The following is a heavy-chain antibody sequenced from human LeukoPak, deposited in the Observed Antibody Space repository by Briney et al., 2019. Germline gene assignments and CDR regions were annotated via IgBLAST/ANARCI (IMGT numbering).Heavy chain of an antibody. Sequence: GASVKVSCKASGYTFTGYDMHWVRQAPGQGLEWMAWINPNRGSTNYAQKFQGRVTMSRDTSISTAYMELSRLRSDDTAVYYCARDRQRGPAATRFDYWGQGTLVTVSS. D-gene: IGHD2-2*01. V-gene: IGHV1-2*02. CDR2: INPNRGST. J-gene: IGHJ4*02. CDR1: GYTFTGYD. CDR3: ARDRQRGPAATRFDY.